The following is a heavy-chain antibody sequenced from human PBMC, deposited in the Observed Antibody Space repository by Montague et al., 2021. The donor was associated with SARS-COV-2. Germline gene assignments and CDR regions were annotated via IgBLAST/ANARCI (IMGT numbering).Heavy chain of an antibody. V-gene: IGHV4-39*01. J-gene: IGHJ4*02. CDR1: GDSVSSSDHY. Sequence: SETLSLTCTVSGDSVSSSDHYWGWIRQPPGKGLEWLGIVYYSGYTYYNPSFKGRVTISIDASNNQFSLKLNSLTATDTAIYHCARRRLREDYFDFWGQGTLLTDSS. CDR2: VYYSGYT. D-gene: IGHD4-17*01. CDR3: ARRRLREDYFDF.